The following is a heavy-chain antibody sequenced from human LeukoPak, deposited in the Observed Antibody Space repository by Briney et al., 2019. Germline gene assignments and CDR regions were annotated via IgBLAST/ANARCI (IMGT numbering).Heavy chain of an antibody. V-gene: IGHV4-38-2*02. J-gene: IGHJ3*02. D-gene: IGHD6-13*01. Sequence: SETLSLTCTVSGYSISSGYYWGWIRQPPGKGLEWIGSIYHSGSTYYNPSLKSRVTISVDTSKSQFSLKLSSVTAADTAVYYCARRRRLEAAGSRGDAFDIWGQGTMVTVSS. CDR3: ARRRRLEAAGSRGDAFDI. CDR1: GYSISSGYY. CDR2: IYHSGST.